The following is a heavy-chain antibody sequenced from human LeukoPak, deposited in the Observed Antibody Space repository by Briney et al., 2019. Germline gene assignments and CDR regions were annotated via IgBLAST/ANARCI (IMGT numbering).Heavy chain of an antibody. CDR2: ISWNSGSI. V-gene: IGHV3-9*01. J-gene: IGHJ4*02. CDR1: GSTFDDYA. CDR3: AKDRRNYYGSGSPDY. D-gene: IGHD3-10*01. Sequence: PGGSLRLSCAASGSTFDDYAMHWVRQAPGKGLEWVSGISWNSGSIGYADSVKGRFTISRDNAKNSLYLQMNSLRAEDTALYYCAKDRRNYYGSGSPDYWGQGTLVTVSS.